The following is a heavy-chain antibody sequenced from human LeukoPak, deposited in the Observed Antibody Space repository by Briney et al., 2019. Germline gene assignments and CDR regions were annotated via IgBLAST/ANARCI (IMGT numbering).Heavy chain of an antibody. CDR3: ARGTDYYGSGTHFNY. V-gene: IGHV6-1*01. D-gene: IGHD3-10*01. Sequence: SQTLSLTCAISGDSVSTNSAAWNWIRQPPSRGLEWLGRTYYRSKWYNDYAVSVKSRITINPDTSKNQFSLQLNSVTPEDTAVYYCARGTDYYGSGTHFNYWGQGTLVTVSS. J-gene: IGHJ4*02. CDR2: TYYRSKWYN. CDR1: GDSVSTNSAA.